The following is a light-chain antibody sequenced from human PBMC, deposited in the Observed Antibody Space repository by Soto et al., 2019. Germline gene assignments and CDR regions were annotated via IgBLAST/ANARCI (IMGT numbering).Light chain of an antibody. CDR1: QGISSA. V-gene: IGKV1-13*02. J-gene: IGKJ5*01. CDR3: QQLKTHPFA. Sequence: AIQSTQSPSSLSASVGDRVSITCRASQGISSALAWYQHKPGKAPKILIYDASSLQSGVPPRFSGSESGTECTLTISSLQPEDFATYYCQQLKTHPFAFGQGTRLEIK. CDR2: DAS.